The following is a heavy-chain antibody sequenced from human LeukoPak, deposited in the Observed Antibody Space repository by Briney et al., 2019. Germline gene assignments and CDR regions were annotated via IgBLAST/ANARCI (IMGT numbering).Heavy chain of an antibody. CDR2: IYYSGST. J-gene: IGHJ4*02. CDR3: ARQGYYDSSAPHDDY. Sequence: SETLSPTRTVSGGSLSRRSLYWGWVRQPPRKGPGWIGGIYYSGSTYYNPSLKSRVTISVDTSKNQFSLKLSSVTAADTAVYYCARQGYYDSSAPHDDYWGQGTLVTVSS. D-gene: IGHD3-22*01. V-gene: IGHV4-39*01. CDR1: GGSLSRRSLY.